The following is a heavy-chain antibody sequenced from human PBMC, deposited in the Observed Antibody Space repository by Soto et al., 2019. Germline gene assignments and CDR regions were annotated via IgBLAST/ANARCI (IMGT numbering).Heavy chain of an antibody. CDR3: ATFQGGSRYFGY. V-gene: IGHV4-30-4*01. CDR1: GGSISSGDYY. D-gene: IGHD3-9*01. CDR2: IYYSGSA. Sequence: SETLSLTCTVSGGSISSGDYYWRWIRQPPGKGLEWIGYIYYSGSAYYNPSLKSRVTISVDTSKNQFSLKLSAATAADTAVYYCATFQGGSRYFGYWGQGTLVTVSS. J-gene: IGHJ4*02.